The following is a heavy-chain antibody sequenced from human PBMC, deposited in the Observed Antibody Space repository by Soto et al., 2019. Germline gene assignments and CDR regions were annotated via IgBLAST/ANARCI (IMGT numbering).Heavy chain of an antibody. Sequence: SVKVSCKASGYSFTNYGLSWVRQAPGQGLEWMGGIIPIFGTANYAQKFQGRVTITADKSTSTAYMELSSLRSEDTAVYYCARSYYYDSSGPIGTYYYYGMDVWGQGTTVTVSS. CDR1: GYSFTNYG. D-gene: IGHD3-22*01. CDR2: IIPIFGTA. V-gene: IGHV1-69*06. CDR3: ARSYYYDSSGPIGTYYYYGMDV. J-gene: IGHJ6*02.